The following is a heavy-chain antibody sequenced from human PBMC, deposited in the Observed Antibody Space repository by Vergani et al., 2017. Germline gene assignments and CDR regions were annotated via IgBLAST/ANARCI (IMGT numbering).Heavy chain of an antibody. CDR1: VFTFCSYS. V-gene: IGHV3-48*01. CDR3: ARTRLSFDY. J-gene: IGHJ4*02. D-gene: IGHD3-16*02. CDR2: ISSSSSTI. Sequence: EVHLVESGGGLVQPGGSLRLSCVASVFTFCSYSMNWVRHAPGTGLEWVSYISSSSSTIYYADSVKGRFTISRDNAKNSLYLLMNSLRAEDTAVYYCARTRLSFDYWGQGTLVTVSS.